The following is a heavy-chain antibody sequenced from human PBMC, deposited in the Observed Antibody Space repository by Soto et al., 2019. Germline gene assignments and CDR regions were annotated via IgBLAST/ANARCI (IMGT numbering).Heavy chain of an antibody. CDR1: EGSSGSSGYY. CDR2: IYYRGNT. D-gene: IGHD2-15*01. V-gene: IGHV4-39*02. CDR3: AREGGGYCSGGSCQVDY. J-gene: IGHJ4*02. Sequence: PSETHCVTSSVAEGSSGSSGYYWGWIKQPPGKGLEWIGSIYYRGNTYYNPSLKSRVTISVDTSKNQFSLKLSSVTAADTAVYYCAREGGGYCSGGSCQVDYWGQGTLVTVSS.